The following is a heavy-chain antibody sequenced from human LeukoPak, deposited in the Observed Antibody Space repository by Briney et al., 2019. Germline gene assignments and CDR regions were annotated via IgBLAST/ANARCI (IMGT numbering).Heavy chain of an antibody. CDR3: ARESSIYYDILTGYFPDHFDY. D-gene: IGHD3-9*01. V-gene: IGHV1-69*01. CDR2: IIPVFGTA. Sequence: SVKVSCKASGGTFSSSAISWVGQAPGQGLEWWGGIIPVFGTANYAQKFQGRVTITAAESTSTAYMELSSLRSEDTAVYYCARESSIYYDILTGYFPDHFDYWGQGTLVTVSS. J-gene: IGHJ4*02. CDR1: GGTFSSSA.